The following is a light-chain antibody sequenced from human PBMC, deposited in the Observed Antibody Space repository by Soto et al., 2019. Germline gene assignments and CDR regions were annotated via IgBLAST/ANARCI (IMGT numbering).Light chain of an antibody. V-gene: IGKV3-20*01. J-gene: IGKJ1*01. CDR3: QHYNSYSEA. CDR2: GAH. CDR1: QSIRSHY. Sequence: EIVLTQSPGTLSLSPGERATLSCRASQSIRSHYLAWYQQKPGQAPRLLISGAHNRAPGIPDRFSGSESGTDFTPRISSLQPDDFATYYCQHYNSYSEAFGQGTKV.